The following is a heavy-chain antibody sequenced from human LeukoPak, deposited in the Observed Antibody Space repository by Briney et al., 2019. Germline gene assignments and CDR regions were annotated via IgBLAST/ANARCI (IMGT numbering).Heavy chain of an antibody. CDR2: IYPGDSDT. V-gene: IGHV5-51*01. Sequence: GESLKISCKGSGYSFTSYWIGWVRQMPGKGLEWMGIIYPGDSDTRYSPSFQGQVTISADKSISTAYLQWSSLKASDTAMYYCAVGYCSSTSCYNPIFDYWGQGTLVTVSP. CDR1: GYSFTSYW. D-gene: IGHD2-2*02. CDR3: AVGYCSSTSCYNPIFDY. J-gene: IGHJ4*02.